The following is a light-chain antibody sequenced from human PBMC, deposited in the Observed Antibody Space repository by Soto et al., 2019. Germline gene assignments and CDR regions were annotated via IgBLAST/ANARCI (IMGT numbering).Light chain of an antibody. V-gene: IGKV1-39*01. CDR2: DAF. CDR1: QTVTTY. J-gene: IGKJ5*01. CDR3: KLADFFPTA. Sequence: MTQSPSSLSASVGDSVALPCRSRQTVTTYLNWYQQKPGKAPKLLIYDAFSLQSGVPSRFSASGSGTEFTLTISRLQPEDFVTYYCKLADFFPTAFGQGTLLEI.